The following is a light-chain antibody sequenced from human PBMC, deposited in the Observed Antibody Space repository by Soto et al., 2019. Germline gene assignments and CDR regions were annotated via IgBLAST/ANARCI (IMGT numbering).Light chain of an antibody. Sequence: IWMNQSPSLLSASTGDRVTISCRMSQGIGSYLAWYQQKRGKVPKLXIYAASTLPSGVPSRFSGSGAGTDCTLTISSLQPEDVETYYCQKYNIAPWTFGQGTKV. CDR2: AAS. V-gene: IGKV1-27*01. CDR1: QGIGSY. CDR3: QKYNIAPWT. J-gene: IGKJ1*01.